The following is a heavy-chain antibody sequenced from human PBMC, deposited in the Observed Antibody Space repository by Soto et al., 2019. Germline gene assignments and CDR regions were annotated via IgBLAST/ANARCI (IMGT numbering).Heavy chain of an antibody. J-gene: IGHJ4*02. V-gene: IGHV3-23*01. Sequence: LRLSCAASGFTFSSYAMSWVRQAPGKGLEWVSAISGSGGSTYYADSVKGRFTISRDNSKNTLYLQMNSLRAEDMSVYYCAKDPDYSDSSGYFDYWGQGTLVTVSS. D-gene: IGHD3-22*01. CDR3: AKDPDYSDSSGYFDY. CDR2: ISGSGGST. CDR1: GFTFSSYA.